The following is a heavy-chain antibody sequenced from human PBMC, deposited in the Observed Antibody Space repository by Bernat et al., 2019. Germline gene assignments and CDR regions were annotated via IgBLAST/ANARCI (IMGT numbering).Heavy chain of an antibody. CDR3: ARSNEWLTTGTLYYMDV. V-gene: IGHV5-51*01. CDR1: GYSFSTYW. D-gene: IGHD1-1*01. Sequence: EVQLVQSGAEVKKPGESLKISCKGSGYSFSTYWIGWVRQMPGKGLERLGIIYPGDSDTRYSPSFQGQVTISADKSISTAYLQWSSLKASVPAMYFCARSNEWLTTGTLYYMDVWGVGTTVTVSS. J-gene: IGHJ6*03. CDR2: IYPGDSDT.